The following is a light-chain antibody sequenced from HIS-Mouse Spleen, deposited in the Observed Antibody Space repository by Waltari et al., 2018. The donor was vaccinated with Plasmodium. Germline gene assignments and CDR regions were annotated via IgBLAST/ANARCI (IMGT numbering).Light chain of an antibody. J-gene: IGLJ2*01. CDR2: EGS. Sequence: QSALTQPASVSGSPGQSITLACPGTSRDVGSSNLVSWYQQHPGKAPKLMIYEGSKRPSGVSNRFSGSKSGNTAFLTISGLQAEDEADYYCCSYAGSSTLVFGGGTKLTVL. V-gene: IGLV2-23*01. CDR1: SRDVGSSNL. CDR3: CSYAGSSTLV.